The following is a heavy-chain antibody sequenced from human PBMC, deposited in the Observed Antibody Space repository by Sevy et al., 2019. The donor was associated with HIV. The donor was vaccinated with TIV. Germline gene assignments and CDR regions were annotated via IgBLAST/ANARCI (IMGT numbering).Heavy chain of an antibody. CDR1: GFTFTSFS. CDR2: ISYDGSNK. D-gene: IGHD1-1*01. V-gene: IGHV3-30-3*01. Sequence: GALRLSCAASGFTFTSFSMHWVRQAPGKGLEWVATISYDGSNKYYADSVKGRFTISRDNSKNYLYLQMNSLRAEDTAVYCCALERLSSNVAEYFQNWGQGTLVTVSS. CDR3: ALERLSSNVAEYFQN. J-gene: IGHJ1*01.